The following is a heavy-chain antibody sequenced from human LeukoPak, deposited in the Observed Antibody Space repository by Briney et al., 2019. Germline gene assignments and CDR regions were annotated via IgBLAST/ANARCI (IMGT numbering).Heavy chain of an antibody. CDR2: MYYSGST. Sequence: PSETLSLTCTVSGGSISSRSYYWGWIRQPPGKGLEWIGSMYYSGSTYYNPSLESRVTISVNTSKNQFSLKLTSVTAADTAVYYCATFRGYNYGHNDYWGQGTLVTVSS. D-gene: IGHD5-18*01. V-gene: IGHV4-39*01. J-gene: IGHJ4*02. CDR1: GGSISSRSYY. CDR3: ATFRGYNYGHNDY.